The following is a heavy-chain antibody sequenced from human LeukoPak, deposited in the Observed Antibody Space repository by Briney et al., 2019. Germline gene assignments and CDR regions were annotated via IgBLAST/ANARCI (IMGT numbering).Heavy chain of an antibody. J-gene: IGHJ4*02. CDR2: IYYRGST. V-gene: IGHV4-59*08. D-gene: IGHD2-8*01. Sequence: PSETLSLTCTVSGGSIRSNYWSWIRQPPGKGLEWIGDIYYRGSTNYIPSLKSRVTISIDKSNNQFSLRLRSVTAADTAVYYCARNALYAPFDYWGQGVLVTVSS. CDR3: ARNALYAPFDY. CDR1: GGSIRSNY.